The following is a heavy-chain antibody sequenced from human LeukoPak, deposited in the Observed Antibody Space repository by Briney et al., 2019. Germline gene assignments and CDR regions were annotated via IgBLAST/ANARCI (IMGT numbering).Heavy chain of an antibody. CDR3: ARVGAEAAPFDA. J-gene: IGHJ5*02. CDR2: TNSAGSST. D-gene: IGHD6-19*01. V-gene: IGHV3-74*01. Sequence: AGGSLRLSCVASGFTFSHWWIHWVRQAPGKGLVWVSRTNSAGSSTSYADSVKGRFTTSRDNAKNTVYLQMNSLRDEDTATYYCARVGAEAAPFDAWGQGTLVTVSS. CDR1: GFTFSHWW.